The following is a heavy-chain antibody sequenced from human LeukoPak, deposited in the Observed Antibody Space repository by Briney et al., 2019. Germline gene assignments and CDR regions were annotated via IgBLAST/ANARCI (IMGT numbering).Heavy chain of an antibody. Sequence: SETLSLTCTVSGGSISSYYWDWIRQPAGKGLEWIGRIYSSGDTDYNPSLKSRVTMSVDTSKNQFSLRLSSLTAADTAVYYCARDVGSGGGTFPTYHFDFWGQGTLVTVSS. D-gene: IGHD3-10*01. CDR1: GGSISSYY. V-gene: IGHV4-4*07. CDR2: IYSSGDT. J-gene: IGHJ4*02. CDR3: ARDVGSGGGTFPTYHFDF.